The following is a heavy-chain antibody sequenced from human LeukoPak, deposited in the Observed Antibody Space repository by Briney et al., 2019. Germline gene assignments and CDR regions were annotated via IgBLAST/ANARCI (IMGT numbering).Heavy chain of an antibody. D-gene: IGHD2-2*01. Sequence: GGSLRLSCAASGFTFSSYAMHWVRQAPGKGLEWVAVISYDGSNKYYADSVKGRFTISRDNSKNTLYLQMNSLRAEDTAVYYCARGSKIRGPAAISPVPDYWGQGTLVTVSS. CDR2: ISYDGSNK. V-gene: IGHV3-30-3*01. CDR1: GFTFSSYA. J-gene: IGHJ4*02. CDR3: ARGSKIRGPAAISPVPDY.